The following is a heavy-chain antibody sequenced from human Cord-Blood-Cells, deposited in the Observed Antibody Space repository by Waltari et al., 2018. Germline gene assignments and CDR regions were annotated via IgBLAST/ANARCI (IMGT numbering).Heavy chain of an antibody. CDR2: INPNSGNT. CDR1: GYTFTTYD. Sequence: QVQLVQSGAEVKKHGASVKVSCKAAGYTFTTYDNNWVRQATGQGLECLGRINPNSGNTGYAQKFQGRVTMTRNTSISTAYMELSSLRSEDTAVYYCARAGSSWYYYYYGMDVWGQGTTVTVSS. J-gene: IGHJ6*02. CDR3: ARAGSSWYYYYYGMDV. D-gene: IGHD6-13*01. V-gene: IGHV1-8*01.